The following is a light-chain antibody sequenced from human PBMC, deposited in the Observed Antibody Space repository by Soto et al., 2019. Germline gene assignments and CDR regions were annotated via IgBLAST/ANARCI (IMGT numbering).Light chain of an antibody. Sequence: VLTQSPGTLSLSPGDSATLSCRASQSVSSSYLAWHQQKPGQAPRILMYDESTRATGISDRFSGSGSGTELTLTISRLQSEDFAVYYCQQYHNWPITCGQGTQREIK. V-gene: IGKV3-20*01. CDR3: QQYHNWPIT. CDR1: QSVSSSY. J-gene: IGKJ5*01. CDR2: DES.